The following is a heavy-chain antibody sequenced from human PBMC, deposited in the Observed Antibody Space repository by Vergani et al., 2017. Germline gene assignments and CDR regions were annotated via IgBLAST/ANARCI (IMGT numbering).Heavy chain of an antibody. CDR1: GYTLTELS. Sequence: QVQLVQSGAEVKKPGASVKVSCKVSGYTLTELSMHWVRQAPGKGLEWMGGFDPEDGETIYAKKFQGRVTMTKDTSTDTAYMELSSLRSEDTAVYYCATGFPGIVATTGYDYWGQGTLVTVSS. CDR2: FDPEDGET. J-gene: IGHJ4*02. D-gene: IGHD5-12*01. V-gene: IGHV1-24*01. CDR3: ATGFPGIVATTGYDY.